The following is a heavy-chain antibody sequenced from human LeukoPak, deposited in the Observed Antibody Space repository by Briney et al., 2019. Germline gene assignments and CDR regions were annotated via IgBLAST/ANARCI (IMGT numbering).Heavy chain of an antibody. D-gene: IGHD3-22*01. Sequence: SETLSLTCTVSGGSISSYYWSWIRQPPGKGLEWIGYIYTSGSTNYNPSLKSRVTMSVDTSKNQFSLKLSSVTAADTAVYYCARESSGYYFNYFDYWGQGTLVTVSS. V-gene: IGHV4-4*08. CDR2: IYTSGST. CDR1: GGSISSYY. J-gene: IGHJ4*02. CDR3: ARESSGYYFNYFDY.